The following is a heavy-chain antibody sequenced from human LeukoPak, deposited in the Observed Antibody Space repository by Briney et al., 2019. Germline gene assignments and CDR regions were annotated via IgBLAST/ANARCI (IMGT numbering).Heavy chain of an antibody. Sequence: PGGSLRLSCAASGFTVSSYSMNWVRQAPGKGLEWVSYISSSSSTIYYADPVKGRFTISRDNAKNSLYLQMNSLRAEDTAVYYCARAHPTPGIVGATSYYFDYWGQGTLVTVSS. CDR3: ARAHPTPGIVGATSYYFDY. CDR1: GFTVSSYS. D-gene: IGHD1-26*01. CDR2: ISSSSSTI. J-gene: IGHJ4*02. V-gene: IGHV3-48*04.